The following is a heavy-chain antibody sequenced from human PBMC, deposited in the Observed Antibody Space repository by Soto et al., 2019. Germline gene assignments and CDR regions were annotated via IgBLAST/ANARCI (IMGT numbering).Heavy chain of an antibody. J-gene: IGHJ6*02. V-gene: IGHV1-2*02. CDR2: INPNSGGT. Sequence: ASVKVYCKASGYTFTGYYIHWVRQAPGEGLEWMGWINPNSGGTNYAQKFQGRVTMTRDTSISTAYMELSRLRSDDTAVYYCARIPRVHDYYYYYGMDVWGQGTTVTVSS. CDR1: GYTFTGYY. D-gene: IGHD2-2*02. CDR3: ARIPRVHDYYYYYGMDV.